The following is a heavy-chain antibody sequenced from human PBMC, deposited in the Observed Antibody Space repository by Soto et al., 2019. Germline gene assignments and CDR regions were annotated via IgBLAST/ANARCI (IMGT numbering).Heavy chain of an antibody. J-gene: IGHJ4*02. CDR2: TYYRSKWYN. CDR1: GDSVSSNSAA. CDR3: ARGRFLEWLLFSY. D-gene: IGHD3-3*01. V-gene: IGHV6-1*01. Sequence: PSQTLSLTCAICGDSVSSNSAAWNWIRQSPSRGLEWLGRTYYRSKWYNDYAVSVKSGISINPDTSKNQFSLLLNSVTPEDKAVYYCARGRFLEWLLFSYWGQGTLVTVSS.